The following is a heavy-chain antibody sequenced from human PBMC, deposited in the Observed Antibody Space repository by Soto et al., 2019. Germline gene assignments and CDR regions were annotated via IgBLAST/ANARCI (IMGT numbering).Heavy chain of an antibody. CDR2: INHSGST. CDR1: GGSFSGYY. D-gene: IGHD2-2*01. CDR3: ARGKVGIRVNFDY. V-gene: IGHV4-34*01. J-gene: IGHJ4*01. Sequence: SETLSLTCAVYGGSFSGYYWSWIRQPPGKGLEWIGEINHSGSTNYNPSLKSRVTISVETTKNQFSLKLCSVTAADTAVYYCARGKVGIRVNFDYWGHGTLVTVSS.